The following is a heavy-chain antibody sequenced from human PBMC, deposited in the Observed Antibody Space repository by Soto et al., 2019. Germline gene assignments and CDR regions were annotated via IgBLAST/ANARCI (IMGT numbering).Heavy chain of an antibody. D-gene: IGHD5-18*01. CDR3: ARDRGYSYGGIDY. J-gene: IGHJ4*02. CDR1: GGSISSYY. CDR2: IYYSGST. Sequence: SETLSLTCTVSGGSISSYYWSWIRQPPGKGLEWIGYIYYSGSTNYNPSLKSRVTISVDTSKNQFSLKLSSVTAADTAVYYCARDRGYSYGGIDYWSQGTLVTVSS. V-gene: IGHV4-59*01.